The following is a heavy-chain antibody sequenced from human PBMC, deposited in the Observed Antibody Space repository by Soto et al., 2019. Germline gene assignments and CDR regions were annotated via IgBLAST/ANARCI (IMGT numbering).Heavy chain of an antibody. V-gene: IGHV3-30*18. D-gene: IGHD1-26*01. Sequence: PGGSLRLSCAASGFIFSNYGMHWVRQAPGRGLEWVAVISYDGSNKNYADSVKGRFTISRDNSKNTLYLQMNSLRAEDTAVYYCAKVVSGSYSGLDYYYYGMDVWGQGIKVTVSS. CDR2: ISYDGSNK. CDR3: AKVVSGSYSGLDYYYYGMDV. J-gene: IGHJ6*02. CDR1: GFIFSNYG.